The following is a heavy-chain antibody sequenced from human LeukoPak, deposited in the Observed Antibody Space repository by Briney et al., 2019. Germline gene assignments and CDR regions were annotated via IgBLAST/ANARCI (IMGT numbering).Heavy chain of an antibody. D-gene: IGHD3-9*01. J-gene: IGHJ4*02. CDR2: VFYSGDT. Sequence: SETLSLTCTVSGASVSSTLFYWGWIRQPPGKGLEWIASVFYSGDTYYNPSLKSRVTISVDTSKSQFSLTLTSVTAADTAVYYCARQGDFDWLLWYFDYWGQGTLVTVSS. CDR1: GASVSSTLFY. V-gene: IGHV4-39*01. CDR3: ARQGDFDWLLWYFDY.